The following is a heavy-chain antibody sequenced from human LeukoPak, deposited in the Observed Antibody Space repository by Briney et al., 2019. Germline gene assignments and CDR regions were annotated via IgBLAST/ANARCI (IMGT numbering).Heavy chain of an antibody. CDR2: IYYSGSP. CDR1: GGSISSYY. Sequence: SETLSLTCTVSGGSISSYYWSWIRQPPGKGLEWIGYIYYSGSPNYNPSLKSRVTISVKTSKNQFSLKLRSVTAADTAVYYCARVTGYTIEDYFDYWGQGTLVTVSS. V-gene: IGHV4-59*01. J-gene: IGHJ4*02. D-gene: IGHD3-9*01. CDR3: ARVTGYTIEDYFDY.